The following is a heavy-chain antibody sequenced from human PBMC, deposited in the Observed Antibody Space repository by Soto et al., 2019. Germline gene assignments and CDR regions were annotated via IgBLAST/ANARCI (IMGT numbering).Heavy chain of an antibody. CDR2: ISAYNGNT. Sequence: ASVKVSCKASGYTFTSYGISWVRQAPGQGLEWMGWISAYNGNTNYAQKLQGRVTMTTDTSTSTAYMELRSLRSDDTAVYYCARDPGIYDYIWGSYRPGNHTLNYWGQGTLVTVSS. CDR1: GYTFTSYG. D-gene: IGHD3-16*02. V-gene: IGHV1-18*01. CDR3: ARDPGIYDYIWGSYRPGNHTLNY. J-gene: IGHJ4*02.